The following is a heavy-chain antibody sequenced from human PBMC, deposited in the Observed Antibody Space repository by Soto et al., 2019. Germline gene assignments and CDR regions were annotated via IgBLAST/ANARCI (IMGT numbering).Heavy chain of an antibody. CDR3: ARRAVVAVTGSLDNWLDP. V-gene: IGHV4-39*07. D-gene: IGHD2-21*01. CDR2: IYHSGNT. J-gene: IGHJ5*02. CDR1: GGSISSSTYY. Sequence: PAETLSLTCTVSGGSISSSTYYWGWIRQPPGKGLEWIGSIYHSGNTYYNPSLKSRVTISVDTSRNQFSLKVHSVTAADTAVYYCARRAVVAVTGSLDNWLDPWGQGILVTVYS.